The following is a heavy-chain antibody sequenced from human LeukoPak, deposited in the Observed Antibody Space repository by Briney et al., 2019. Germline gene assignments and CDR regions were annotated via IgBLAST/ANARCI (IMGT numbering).Heavy chain of an antibody. J-gene: IGHJ4*02. D-gene: IGHD3-10*01. CDR3: AKSITMFRGVFIRIDY. CDR1: SGSISSSSFS. Sequence: PSETLSLTCTVSSGSISSSSFSWGWIRQPPGKGLEWIGNIYYSGNPYYNPSLKSRVAISVDTSKNQFSLKLSSVTAADMAVYYCAKSITMFRGVFIRIDYGGREPRVTVSS. CDR2: IYYSGNP. V-gene: IGHV4-39*01.